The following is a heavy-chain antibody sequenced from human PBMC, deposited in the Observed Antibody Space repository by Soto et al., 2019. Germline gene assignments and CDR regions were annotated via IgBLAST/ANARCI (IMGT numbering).Heavy chain of an antibody. J-gene: IGHJ4*02. Sequence: VGSLRLSCAASGFTFSNYAMTWVRQAPGKGLEWVSVISGSGGSTYYADSVKGRFSISRDNSKNTLYLKMNSLRAEDTAVYYCAKDYSGSYYYFDYWGQGTLVTVSS. D-gene: IGHD1-26*01. CDR3: AKDYSGSYYYFDY. CDR2: ISGSGGST. V-gene: IGHV3-23*01. CDR1: GFTFSNYA.